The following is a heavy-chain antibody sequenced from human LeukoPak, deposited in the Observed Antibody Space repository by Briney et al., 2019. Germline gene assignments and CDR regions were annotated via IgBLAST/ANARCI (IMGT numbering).Heavy chain of an antibody. CDR2: IYYSGST. J-gene: IGHJ4*02. CDR3: ARNYGDYVDY. Sequence: PSETLSLTCTVSGGSISSYYWSWIRKPPGKGLEWIGYIYYSGSTNYNPSLKSRVTISVDTSKNQFSLKLSSVTAADTAVYYCARNYGDYVDYWGQGTLVTVSS. V-gene: IGHV4-59*01. CDR1: GGSISSYY. D-gene: IGHD4-17*01.